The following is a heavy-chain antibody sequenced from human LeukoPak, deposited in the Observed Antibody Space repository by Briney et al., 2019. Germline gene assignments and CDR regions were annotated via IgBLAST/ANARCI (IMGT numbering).Heavy chain of an antibody. CDR1: GGSFSGYY. Sequence: SETLSLTCAVYGGSFSGYYWSWIRQPPGKGLEWIGEINHSGSTNYNPSLKSRVTISVDTSKNQFSLKLSSVTAADTAVYYCARGLEDCSGGSCYFSPFDYWGQGTLVTVSS. CDR2: INHSGST. CDR3: ARGLEDCSGGSCYFSPFDY. V-gene: IGHV4-34*01. J-gene: IGHJ4*02. D-gene: IGHD2-15*01.